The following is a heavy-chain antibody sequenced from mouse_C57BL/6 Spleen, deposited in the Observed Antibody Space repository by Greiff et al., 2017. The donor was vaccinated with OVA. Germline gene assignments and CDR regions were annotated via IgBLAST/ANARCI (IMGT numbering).Heavy chain of an antibody. CDR3: ARGFITTVVDAMDY. V-gene: IGHV1-55*01. CDR2: IYPGSGST. J-gene: IGHJ4*01. CDR1: GYTFTSYW. D-gene: IGHD1-1*01. Sequence: QVQLQQPGAELVKPGASVKMSCKASGYTFTSYWLTWVKQRPGQGLEWIGDIYPGSGSTNYNEKFKSKATLTVDTSSSTAYMQLSSLTSEDSAVYYCARGFITTVVDAMDYWGQGTSVTVSS.